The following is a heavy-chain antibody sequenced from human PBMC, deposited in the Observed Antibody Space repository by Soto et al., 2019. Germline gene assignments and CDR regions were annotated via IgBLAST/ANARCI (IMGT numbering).Heavy chain of an antibody. Sequence: TLSLTCFVSGGSISTGVYYWSWIRQPPGKDLEWIGYIYYSGSTYYNPSLKSRLTISVDTSKNQFSLKLSSVTAADTAVYYCARAPYQPHKGYFDYWGQGTLVTVSS. J-gene: IGHJ4*02. CDR1: GGSISTGVYY. CDR2: IYYSGST. CDR3: ARAPYQPHKGYFDY. D-gene: IGHD2-2*01. V-gene: IGHV4-30-4*01.